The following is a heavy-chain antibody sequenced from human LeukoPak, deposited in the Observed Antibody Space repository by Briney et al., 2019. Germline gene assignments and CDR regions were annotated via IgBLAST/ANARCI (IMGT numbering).Heavy chain of an antibody. J-gene: IGHJ3*02. Sequence: SVKVSCKASGGTFSSYAISWVRQAPGQGLEWMGGVIPIFGTANYAQKFQGRVTITTDESTSTAYMELSSLRSEDTAVYYCARVTMVRGVILHDAFDIWGQGTMVTVSS. CDR2: VIPIFGTA. V-gene: IGHV1-69*05. D-gene: IGHD3-10*01. CDR1: GGTFSSYA. CDR3: ARVTMVRGVILHDAFDI.